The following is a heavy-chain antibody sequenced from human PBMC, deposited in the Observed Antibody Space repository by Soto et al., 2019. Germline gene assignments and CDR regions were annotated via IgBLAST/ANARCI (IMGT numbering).Heavy chain of an antibody. D-gene: IGHD2-8*02. J-gene: IGHJ4*02. V-gene: IGHV3-23*01. Sequence: GGSLRLSCEASGLTFRNYAMSWVRQAAGKGLEWVSAISGNGDATHYADSMKGRFTISRDNSKNTVYLQLDSLRAEDTAVYYCANAGAGYCTGGGHCYSYWGQGTLVTVSS. CDR3: ANAGAGYCTGGGHCYSY. CDR2: ISGNGDAT. CDR1: GLTFRNYA.